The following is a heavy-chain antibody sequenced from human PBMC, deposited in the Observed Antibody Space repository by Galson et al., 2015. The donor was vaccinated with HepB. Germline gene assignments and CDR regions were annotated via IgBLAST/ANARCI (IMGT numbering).Heavy chain of an antibody. CDR1: GLCLGSYA. CDR3: AKATDGDYVGVSAFDI. CDR2: LRGRCGGI. V-gene: IGHV3-23*01. D-gene: IGHD4-17*01. Sequence: SLRLSCAGSGLCLGSYAMCRAGQAPGEWLEWVSPLRGRCGGIYYADSVKGRFTISIDNSKNTLYLQMNSVRAEDTAVYYSAKATDGDYVGVSAFDIWGQGTMVTVSS. J-gene: IGHJ3*02.